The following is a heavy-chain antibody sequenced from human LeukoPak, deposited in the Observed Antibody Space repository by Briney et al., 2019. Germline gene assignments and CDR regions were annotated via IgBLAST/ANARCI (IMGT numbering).Heavy chain of an antibody. V-gene: IGHV4-4*03. J-gene: IGHJ4*01. CDR2: IHYDAST. D-gene: IGHD2-15*01. CDR3: AGQGGAVALDY. CDR1: GGSITSTNT. Sequence: KSPETLSPTSGVSGGSITSTNTWSWLRQPPGKGLEWIGTIHYDASTSHYTPSLKSRVTIFVDTAKNHFSLNLSSVTAADTAVYYCAGQGGAVALDYWG.